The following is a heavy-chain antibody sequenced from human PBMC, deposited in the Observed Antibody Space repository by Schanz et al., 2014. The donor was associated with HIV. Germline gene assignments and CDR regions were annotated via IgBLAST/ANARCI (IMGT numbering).Heavy chain of an antibody. Sequence: EVQLVESGGGLVQPGGSLRLSCVASGFNFFTYDMHWVRQGAGKGLEWISGVGPTGDTYYLGSVKGQFTISRENAKNSVYLQMNGLRAGDTAVYFCARYSADSLEMWGQGTMVTVSS. J-gene: IGHJ3*02. CDR3: ARYSADSLEM. D-gene: IGHD2-2*01. CDR1: GFNFFTYD. V-gene: IGHV3-13*01. CDR2: VGPTGDT.